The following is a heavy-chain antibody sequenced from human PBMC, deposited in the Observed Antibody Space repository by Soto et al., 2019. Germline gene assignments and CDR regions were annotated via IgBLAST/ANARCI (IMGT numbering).Heavy chain of an antibody. CDR2: MNPNSGNT. CDR3: ARGKVRYFDWLLSTYDETYYYMDV. D-gene: IGHD3-9*01. CDR1: GYTFTSYD. J-gene: IGHJ6*03. V-gene: IGHV1-8*01. Sequence: ASVKVSCKASGYTFTSYDINWVRQATGQGLEWMGWMNPNSGNTGYAQKFQGRVTMTRNTSISTAYMELSSLRSEDTAVYYCARGKVRYFDWLLSTYDETYYYMDVWGKGTTVTVSS.